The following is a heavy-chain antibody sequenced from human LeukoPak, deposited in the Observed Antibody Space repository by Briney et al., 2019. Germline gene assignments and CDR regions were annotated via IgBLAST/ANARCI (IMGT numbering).Heavy chain of an antibody. Sequence: PGGSLRLSCAASGFTVSSNYMSWVRQAPGKGLEWVSVIYSGGSTYYADSVKGRFTISRDNSKNTLYLQMNSLRAEDTAVYYCARGGDYYGSGNYSSFDYWGQGTLVTVSS. CDR1: GFTVSSNY. D-gene: IGHD3-10*01. CDR2: IYSGGST. J-gene: IGHJ4*02. V-gene: IGHV3-53*01. CDR3: ARGGDYYGSGNYSSFDY.